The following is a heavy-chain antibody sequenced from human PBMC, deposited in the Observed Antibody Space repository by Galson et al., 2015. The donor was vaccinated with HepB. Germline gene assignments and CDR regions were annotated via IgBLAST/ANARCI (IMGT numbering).Heavy chain of an antibody. Sequence: QSGAEVKKPGESLKISCKGSGYSFTSYWISWVRQMPGKGLEWMGRIDPGDSYTNYSPSFRGHVTISADKSISTAYLQWSSLKASDTAMYYCASQTRYCSSTSCYTGSDYWGQGTLVTVSS. CDR1: GYSFTSYW. D-gene: IGHD2-2*02. CDR3: ASQTRYCSSTSCYTGSDY. V-gene: IGHV5-10-1*01. CDR2: IDPGDSYT. J-gene: IGHJ4*02.